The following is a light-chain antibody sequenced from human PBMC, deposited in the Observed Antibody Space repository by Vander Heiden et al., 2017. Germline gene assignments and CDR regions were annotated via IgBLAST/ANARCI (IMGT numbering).Light chain of an antibody. V-gene: IGKV3-20*01. CDR3: QQYGSSPFT. Sequence: EIVLTQSPGTLSLSPVERATLSCRASQSVSSSYLAWYQQKPGQAPRLLIYGASSRATGIPDRFSGSGSGTDFTLTIGRLEPEDFAVYYCQQYGSSPFTFGPGTKVDIK. J-gene: IGKJ3*01. CDR2: GAS. CDR1: QSVSSSY.